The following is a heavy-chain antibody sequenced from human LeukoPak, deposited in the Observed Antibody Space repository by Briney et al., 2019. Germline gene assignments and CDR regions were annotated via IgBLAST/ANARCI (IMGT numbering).Heavy chain of an antibody. D-gene: IGHD3-16*01. CDR1: GDSVSNNNAA. J-gene: IGHJ3*02. V-gene: IGHV6-1*01. CDR2: TYYRSKWYT. Sequence: SQTLSLTCAISGDSVSNNNAAWNWIRQSPSRGLEWLGRTYYRSKWYTDYAVSVSGRITINPDASKNQFSLQLNSVTPEDTAVYYCASSSLRGSDAFDIWGQGTIVTVSS. CDR3: ASSSLRGSDAFDI.